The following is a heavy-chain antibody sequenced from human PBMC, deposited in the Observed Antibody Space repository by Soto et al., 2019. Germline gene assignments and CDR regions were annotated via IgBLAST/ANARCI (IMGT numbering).Heavy chain of an antibody. D-gene: IGHD3-10*01. J-gene: IGHJ4*02. CDR1: GYSFTSYW. CDR3: ARIRVECGELLTY. V-gene: IGHV5-10-1*01. Sequence: EVQLVQSGAEVKKPGESLRISCKGSGYSFTSYWISWVRQMPGKGLEWMGRIDPSDSYTNYSPSFQGHVTISADKSISIAYLQWSSLKSSDTAMYFWARIRVECGELLTYWGQGTLVTVS. CDR2: IDPSDSYT.